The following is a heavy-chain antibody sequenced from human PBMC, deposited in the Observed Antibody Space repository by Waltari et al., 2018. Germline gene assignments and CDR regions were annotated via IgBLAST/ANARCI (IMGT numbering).Heavy chain of an antibody. CDR3: ARDLSFGSLDY. D-gene: IGHD3-10*01. Sequence: QVHLVESGGSVVQPGTSLRLSCAASGFSVRNYGRFWARQSPGKGLEWVALIWYDGTKANYEDSVKGRFTISKDNSKNTLFLQMNSLRDGDTAVYFCARDLSFGSLDYGGQGTLVTVSS. CDR1: GFSVRNYG. V-gene: IGHV3-33*07. J-gene: IGHJ4*02. CDR2: IWYDGTKA.